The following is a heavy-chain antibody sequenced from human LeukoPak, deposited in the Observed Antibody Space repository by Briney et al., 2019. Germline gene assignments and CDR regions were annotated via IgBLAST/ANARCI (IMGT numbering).Heavy chain of an antibody. CDR2: IYYSGST. D-gene: IGHD3-3*01. CDR3: AREAYYGRFDP. CDR1: GGSIRSGGYY. J-gene: IGHJ5*02. V-gene: IGHV4-31*03. Sequence: PSETLSLTCTVSGGSIRSGGYYWSWIRQHPGKGLEWIGYIYYSGSTYYNPSLKSRVTISVDTSKNQFSLKLSSVTAADTAVYYCAREAYYGRFDPWGQGTLVTVSS.